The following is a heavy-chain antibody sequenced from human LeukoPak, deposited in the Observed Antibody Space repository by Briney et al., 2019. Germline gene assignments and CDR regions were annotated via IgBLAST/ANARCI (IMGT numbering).Heavy chain of an antibody. CDR2: ISISVGST. Sequence: PGGSLRLSCAASGFTFSSYAMSWVCQAPGKGLEWVSAISISVGSTYYADSVKGRFTISRDNSKNMLYLQMNSLRAEDTAVYYCASGGGGTWFDPWGQGTLLTVSS. J-gene: IGHJ5*02. CDR3: ASGGGGTWFDP. V-gene: IGHV3-23*01. D-gene: IGHD3-3*01. CDR1: GFTFSSYA.